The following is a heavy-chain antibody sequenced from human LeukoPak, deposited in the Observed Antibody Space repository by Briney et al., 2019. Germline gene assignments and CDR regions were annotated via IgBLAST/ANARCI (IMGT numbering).Heavy chain of an antibody. V-gene: IGHV1-18*04. D-gene: IGHD6-13*01. J-gene: IGHJ4*02. CDR3: TRDVPGIEAALFDF. CDR1: DYIFSRFG. Sequence: ASVNVSCKTSDYIFSRFGITWVRQAPGEGLEGMGSISANNGDTDYAERFQGRVTMTSDTSTSTAYMELRGLRSADTAIYYCTRDVPGIEAALFDFWGQGTLVTVSS. CDR2: ISANNGDT.